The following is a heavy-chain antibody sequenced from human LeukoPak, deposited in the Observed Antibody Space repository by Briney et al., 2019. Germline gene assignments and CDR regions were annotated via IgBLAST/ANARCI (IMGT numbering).Heavy chain of an antibody. Sequence: SVKVSCKASGYTFIAYYMHWVRQAPGQGLEWMGGIIPIFGTANYAQKFQGRVTVTADKSSTTVYMELSSLRSEDTAVYYCASPPVPQAAAITLGYFYYYMNVWGKGTTVTVSS. J-gene: IGHJ6*03. D-gene: IGHD6-13*01. CDR1: GYTFIAYY. CDR3: ASPPVPQAAAITLGYFYYYMNV. V-gene: IGHV1-69*06. CDR2: IIPIFGTA.